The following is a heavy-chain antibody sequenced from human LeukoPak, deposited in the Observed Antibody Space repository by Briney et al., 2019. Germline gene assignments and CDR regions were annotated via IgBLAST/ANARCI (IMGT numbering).Heavy chain of an antibody. CDR3: AGHVLRYFDWPAPIDY. D-gene: IGHD3-9*01. J-gene: IGHJ4*02. CDR1: GGTFSSYA. V-gene: IGHV1-69*04. Sequence: SVKVSCKASGGTFSSYAISWVRQAPGQGLEWMGRIIPILGIANYAQKFQGRVTITADKSTSTAYMELSSLRSEDTAVYYCAGHVLRYFDWPAPIDYWGQGTLVTVSS. CDR2: IIPILGIA.